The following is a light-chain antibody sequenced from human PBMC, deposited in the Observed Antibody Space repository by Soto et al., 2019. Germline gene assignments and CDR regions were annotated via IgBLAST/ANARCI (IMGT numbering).Light chain of an antibody. CDR3: QHYGRSRT. CDR2: DTS. J-gene: IGKJ1*01. V-gene: IGKV3-11*01. Sequence: EIVLTQSPATLSLSPGERATLSCRASQTIRGLLAWNQHRPGPAPSLLIYDTSNRATGITARSSGSGSGTVFTLTIGRLEPEDFAVYYCQHYGRSRTFGQGTKV. CDR1: QTIRGL.